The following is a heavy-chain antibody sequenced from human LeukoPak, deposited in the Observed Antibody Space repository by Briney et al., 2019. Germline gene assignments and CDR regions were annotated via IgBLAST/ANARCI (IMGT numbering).Heavy chain of an antibody. CDR1: GFTFGGSW. D-gene: IGHD3-3*01. J-gene: IGHJ4*02. CDR3: ARGVPYDSWSGPHYSDY. Sequence: GGSLRLSCAASGFTFGGSWMNWVRQAPGEGLEWVANIKQDGSERYYVDSVKGRFTISRDNAKNSLYLQMNSLRAEDTAVYYCARGVPYDSWSGPHYSDYWGQGTLVTVSS. V-gene: IGHV3-7*01. CDR2: IKQDGSER.